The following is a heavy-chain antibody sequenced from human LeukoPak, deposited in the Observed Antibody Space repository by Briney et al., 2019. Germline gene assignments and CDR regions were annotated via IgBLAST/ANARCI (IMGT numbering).Heavy chain of an antibody. D-gene: IGHD3-22*01. Sequence: PSETLSLTCAVYGGSFSGYYWSWIRQPPGKGLGWIGEINHSGSTNYNPSLKSRVTISVDTSKNQFSLKLSSVTAADTAVYYCARGRRVFYYDSSGYYFVYWGQGTLVTVSS. V-gene: IGHV4-34*01. CDR1: GGSFSGYY. CDR3: ARGRRVFYYDSSGYYFVY. J-gene: IGHJ4*02. CDR2: INHSGST.